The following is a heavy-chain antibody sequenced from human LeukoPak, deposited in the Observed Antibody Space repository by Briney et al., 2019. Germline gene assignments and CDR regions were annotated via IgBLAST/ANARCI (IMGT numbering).Heavy chain of an antibody. J-gene: IGHJ4*02. V-gene: IGHV3-21*01. CDR2: ISSSSSYI. D-gene: IGHD3-3*01. CDR3: ARDGTTFGVVGGNFDY. CDR1: GFTFSSYS. Sequence: GGSLRLSCAASGFTFSSYSMNWVRQAPGKGLEWVSSISSSSSYIYYADSVKGRFTISRDNAKNSLYLQMNSLRAEDTAVYYCARDGTTFGVVGGNFDYWGQGTLVTVSS.